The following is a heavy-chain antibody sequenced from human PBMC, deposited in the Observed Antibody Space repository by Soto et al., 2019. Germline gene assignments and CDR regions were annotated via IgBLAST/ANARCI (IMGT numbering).Heavy chain of an antibody. CDR1: GFTFIIYG. V-gene: IGHV3-30*18. J-gene: IGHJ6*02. D-gene: IGHD2-2*01. CDR2: ISCDGSTK. CDR3: SKDAKKYHYYNHGMDV. Sequence: LRVSFAGSGFTFIIYGIHWVGQAPGMGLEWVALISCDGSTKFYADSVKGRFTTSRDNSKSTLNLEMNSLSAEDTAVYFCSKDAKKYHYYNHGMDVWGQVTTVTVSS.